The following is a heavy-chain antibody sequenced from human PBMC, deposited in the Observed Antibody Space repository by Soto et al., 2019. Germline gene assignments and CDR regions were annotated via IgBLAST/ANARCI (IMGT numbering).Heavy chain of an antibody. CDR3: ARDSQYYYDSSGYYD. CDR1: GSTFTCYY. D-gene: IGHD3-22*01. Sequence: XSVKVCCKASGSTFTCYYMHLVRQAPGQGLECMGWINPNSGGTNYAQKFQVRVTMTRDTSISTAYMELSRLRSDDTAVYYCARDSQYYYDSSGYYDWGQGTLVTVSS. V-gene: IGHV1-2*02. CDR2: INPNSGGT. J-gene: IGHJ4*02.